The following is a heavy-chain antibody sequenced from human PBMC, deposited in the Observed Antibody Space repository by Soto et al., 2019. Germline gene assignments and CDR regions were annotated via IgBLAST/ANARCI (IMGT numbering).Heavy chain of an antibody. Sequence: EVQLVESGGGLIQPGGSLRLSCAVSGFTVSNNYMSWVRQAPGKGLEGVSVIYSGGYTAYGDSVKGRFTISRDNSKNTHYFQLKRRGPDDTGVYYWATEPGGGGYWGQGTLVTVSS. CDR1: GFTVSNNY. CDR2: IYSGGYT. CDR3: ATEPGGGGY. D-gene: IGHD3-10*01. J-gene: IGHJ4*02. V-gene: IGHV3-53*01.